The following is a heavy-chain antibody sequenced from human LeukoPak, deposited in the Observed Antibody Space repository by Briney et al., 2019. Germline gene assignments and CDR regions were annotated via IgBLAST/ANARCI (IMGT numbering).Heavy chain of an antibody. Sequence: GGSLRLSCAASGFTFSSYAMSWVRQAPGKGLEWVSAISGSGGSTYYADSVKGRFTISRDNSKNTLYLQMNSLRAEDTAVYYWAKVRGGEGLLWSVFDYWGQGTLVTVSS. CDR1: GFTFSSYA. D-gene: IGHD3-10*01. CDR3: AKVRGGEGLLWSVFDY. V-gene: IGHV3-23*01. CDR2: ISGSGGST. J-gene: IGHJ4*02.